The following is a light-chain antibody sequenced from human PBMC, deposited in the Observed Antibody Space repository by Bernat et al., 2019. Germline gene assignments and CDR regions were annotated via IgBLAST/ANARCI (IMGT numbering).Light chain of an antibody. CDR1: SSDVGGYNY. CDR3: SSYAGNSFV. J-gene: IGLJ1*01. Sequence: QSALTQPPSASGSPGQSVTISCTGTSSDVGGYNYVSWYQQHPGKAPKLMIYEVSKRPSGVPDRFSGSKTGNTASLPVSGLQAEDEADYYCSSYAGNSFVFGTGTKVTVL. CDR2: EVS. V-gene: IGLV2-8*01.